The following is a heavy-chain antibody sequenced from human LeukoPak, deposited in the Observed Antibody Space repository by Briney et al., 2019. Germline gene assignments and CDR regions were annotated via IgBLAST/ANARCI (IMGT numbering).Heavy chain of an antibody. CDR3: AREPDSSGYLDY. CDR1: GGSISSYY. D-gene: IGHD3-22*01. J-gene: IGHJ4*02. V-gene: IGHV4-59*01. CDR2: IYYSGST. Sequence: SETLSLTCTVSGGSISSYYWSWIRQPPGKGLEWIWYIYYSGSTNYNPSLKSRVTISVDTSKSQFSLKLSSVTAADTAVYYCAREPDSSGYLDYWGQGTLVTVSS.